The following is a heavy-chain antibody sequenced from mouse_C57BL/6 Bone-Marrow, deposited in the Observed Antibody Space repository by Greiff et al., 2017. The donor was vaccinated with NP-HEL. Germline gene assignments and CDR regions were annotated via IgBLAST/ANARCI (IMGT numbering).Heavy chain of an antibody. Sequence: QVQLQQPGAELVMPGASVKLSCKASGYTFTSYWMHWVKQRPGQGLEWIGELDPSDSYTNYNQKFKGKSTLTVDKSSSTAYMQLSSLTSEDSAVYYCARTGDYDQYYYAMDYWGQGTSVTVSS. CDR2: LDPSDSYT. CDR1: GYTFTSYW. D-gene: IGHD2-4*01. J-gene: IGHJ4*01. CDR3: ARTGDYDQYYYAMDY. V-gene: IGHV1-69*01.